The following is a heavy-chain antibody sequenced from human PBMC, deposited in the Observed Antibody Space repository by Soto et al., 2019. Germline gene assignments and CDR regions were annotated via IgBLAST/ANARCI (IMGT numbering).Heavy chain of an antibody. V-gene: IGHV4-39*07. CDR1: GGSISSSSYY. Sequence: SETLSLTCTVSGGSISSSSYYWGWIRQPPGKGLEWIGSIYYSGSTYYNPSLKSRVTISVDTSKNQFSLKLSSVTAADTAVYYCARGGSRRTLYYYYGMDVWGQGTTVTVSS. J-gene: IGHJ6*02. D-gene: IGHD2-15*01. CDR3: ARGGSRRTLYYYYGMDV. CDR2: IYYSGST.